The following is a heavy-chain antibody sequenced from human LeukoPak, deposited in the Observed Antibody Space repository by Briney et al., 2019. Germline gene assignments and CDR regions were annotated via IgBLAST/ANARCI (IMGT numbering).Heavy chain of an antibody. CDR2: ISGSGGST. D-gene: IGHD3-22*01. J-gene: IGHJ4*02. CDR3: AKLTVKYYYDSTGY. CDR1: GFKFDDYG. Sequence: GGSLRLSCTASGFKFDDYGMSWVRQAPGKGLEWVSAISGSGGSTYYADSVKGRFTISRDNSKNTLYLQMNSLRAEDTAVYYCAKLTVKYYYDSTGYWGQGTLVTVSS. V-gene: IGHV3-23*01.